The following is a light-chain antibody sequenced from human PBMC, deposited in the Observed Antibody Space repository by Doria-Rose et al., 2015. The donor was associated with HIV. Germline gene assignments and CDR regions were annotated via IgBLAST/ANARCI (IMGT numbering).Light chain of an antibody. V-gene: IGLV1-51*02. CDR1: SPNIGNNY. Sequence: QSVVTQPPSVSAAPGQKVTISCSGSSPNIGNNYVSWYQQLPGTAPKLLIYENNKRPSGIPDRFSGSKSGTSATLGITGLQTGDEADYYCGTWDSSLSAGVFGGGTKLTVL. CDR3: GTWDSSLSAGV. J-gene: IGLJ3*02. CDR2: ENN.